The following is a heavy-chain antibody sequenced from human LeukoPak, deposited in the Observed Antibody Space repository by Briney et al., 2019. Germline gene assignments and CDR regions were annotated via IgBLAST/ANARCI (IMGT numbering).Heavy chain of an antibody. J-gene: IGHJ3*02. CDR2: ISGYNGNT. Sequence: GASVKVSCKASGYTFTGYYMHWVRQAPGQGLEWMGWISGYNGNTKYAQKLQGRVTMTTDTSTNTAYMELRSLRSDDTAVYYCARDRTTDSSGYADAFDIWGQGTMVTVSS. D-gene: IGHD3-22*01. CDR1: GYTFTGYY. V-gene: IGHV1-18*04. CDR3: ARDRTTDSSGYADAFDI.